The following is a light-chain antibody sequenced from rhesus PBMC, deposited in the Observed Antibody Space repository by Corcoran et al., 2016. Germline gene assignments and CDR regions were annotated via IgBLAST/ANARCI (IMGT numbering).Light chain of an antibody. Sequence: EIQMTQSPSPLSASVGDTVTITCRASQGISSWLAWYQQKPGNAPKFLFYKESNLQRGVPSRFSGSGSGTDFTLTISSLPSEGFATYYCQQYSSRPPTFGGGAKVKLK. CDR1: QGISSW. V-gene: IGKV1-22*01. CDR3: QQYSSRPPT. CDR2: KES. J-gene: IGKJ4*01.